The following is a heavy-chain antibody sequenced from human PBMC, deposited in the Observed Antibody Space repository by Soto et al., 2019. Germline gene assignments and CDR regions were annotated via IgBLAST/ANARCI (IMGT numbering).Heavy chain of an antibody. Sequence: QVKLVQSGAEVKKPGASVKVSCKASGYTFTSYDIIWVRQATGQGLEWMGWMNPSTGNTDSAEKFQGRLTMTRNTSISTVYLELSSLSFEDAAVYYCARGRIIVAGGFDPWGQGTVVTVSS. V-gene: IGHV1-8*01. J-gene: IGHJ5*02. D-gene: IGHD6-19*01. CDR1: GYTFTSYD. CDR3: ARGRIIVAGGFDP. CDR2: MNPSTGNT.